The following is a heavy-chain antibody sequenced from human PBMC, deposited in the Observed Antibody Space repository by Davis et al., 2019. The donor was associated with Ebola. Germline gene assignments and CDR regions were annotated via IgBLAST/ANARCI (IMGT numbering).Heavy chain of an antibody. J-gene: IGHJ6*02. CDR3: ARARPWAGYGMDV. D-gene: IGHD3/OR15-3a*01. V-gene: IGHV4-34*01. CDR1: GGSFSGYY. CDR2: INHSGST. Sequence: SETLSLTCAVYGGSFSGYYWRWIRQPPGKGLEWIGEINHSGSTNYNPSLKSRVTISVDTSKNQFSLKLSSVTAADTAVYYCARARPWAGYGMDVWGQGTTVTVSS.